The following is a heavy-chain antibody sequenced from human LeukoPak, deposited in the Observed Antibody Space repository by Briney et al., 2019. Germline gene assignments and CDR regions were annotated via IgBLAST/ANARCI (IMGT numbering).Heavy chain of an antibody. J-gene: IGHJ4*02. CDR2: ISSTSGTI. CDR3: ARGHNEYYYDSSSTSGPFDY. D-gene: IGHD3-22*01. Sequence: TGGSLRLSCAASGFTFSSYGMNWVRQAPGQGLEWVSYISSTSGTIYYADSVKGRFTISRDNAKTSLYLQMDSLRDEDTAVYYCARGHNEYYYDSSSTSGPFDYWGQGTLVTVSS. V-gene: IGHV3-48*02. CDR1: GFTFSSYG.